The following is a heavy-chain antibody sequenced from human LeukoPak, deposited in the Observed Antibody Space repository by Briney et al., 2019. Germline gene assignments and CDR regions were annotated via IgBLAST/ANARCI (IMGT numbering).Heavy chain of an antibody. J-gene: IGHJ6*02. CDR2: IYYSGST. Sequence: PSGTLSLTCGVSGGSISSYYWSWIRQPPGKGLEWIGYIYYSGSTNYNPSLKSRVTISVDTSKNQFSLKLSSVTAADTAVYYCARHLGLVVLGDVWGQGTTVTVSS. D-gene: IGHD2-15*01. CDR1: GGSISSYY. V-gene: IGHV4-59*08. CDR3: ARHLGLVVLGDV.